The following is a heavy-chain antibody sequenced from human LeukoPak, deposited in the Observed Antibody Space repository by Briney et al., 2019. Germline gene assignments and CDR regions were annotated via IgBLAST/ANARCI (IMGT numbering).Heavy chain of an antibody. V-gene: IGHV1-2*02. Sequence: ASVKVSCKASGYTFTSYDINWVRQATGQGLEWMGWMNPNSGGTNYAQKFQGRVTMTRDTSISTAYMELSRLRSDDTAVYYCARDLEMATIRSPTDYWGQGTLVTVSS. CDR2: MNPNSGGT. J-gene: IGHJ4*02. CDR3: ARDLEMATIRSPTDY. CDR1: GYTFTSYD. D-gene: IGHD5-24*01.